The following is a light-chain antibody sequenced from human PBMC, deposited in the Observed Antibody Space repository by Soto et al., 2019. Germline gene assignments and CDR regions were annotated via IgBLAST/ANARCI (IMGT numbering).Light chain of an antibody. J-gene: IGLJ2*01. CDR3: SSYTSSSTPV. CDR2: DVS. CDR1: SSDVGGYNY. V-gene: IGLV2-14*01. Sequence: QSALTQPASVSGSPGQSITISCTGTSSDVGGYNYVSWYQQHPGKAPKLMIYDVSNRPSGVSNRFSGSKSGTAASLTISGLQAEAEADYYCSSYTSSSTPVFGGGTKLTVL.